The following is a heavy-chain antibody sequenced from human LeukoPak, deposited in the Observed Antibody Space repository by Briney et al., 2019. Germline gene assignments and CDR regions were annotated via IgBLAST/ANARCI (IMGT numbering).Heavy chain of an antibody. CDR1: GYTYTSYA. J-gene: IGHJ4*02. CDR2: INAGNGNT. V-gene: IGHV1-3*01. CDR3: ALAEGGWFQFDY. Sequence: GASVKVSCKASGYTYTSYAMHWVRQAPGQRLEWMGWINAGNGNTKYSQKFQGRVTITRDTSASTAYMELSSLRSEDTAVYYCALAEGGWFQFDYWGQGTLVTVSS. D-gene: IGHD6-19*01.